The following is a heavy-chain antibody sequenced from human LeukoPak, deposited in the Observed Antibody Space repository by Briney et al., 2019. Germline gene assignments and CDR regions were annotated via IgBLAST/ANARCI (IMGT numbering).Heavy chain of an antibody. CDR1: GGSISSYY. D-gene: IGHD6-19*01. V-gene: IGHV4-59*08. J-gene: IGHJ4*02. CDR3: ARFSSAVADYYFDY. CDR2: IYYSGST. Sequence: SETLSLTCTVSGGSISSYYWSWIRQPPGKGLEWIGYIYYSGSTNYNPSLKSRVTISVDTSKNQFSLKLSSVTAADTAVYYCARFSSAVADYYFDYWGQGTLVTVSS.